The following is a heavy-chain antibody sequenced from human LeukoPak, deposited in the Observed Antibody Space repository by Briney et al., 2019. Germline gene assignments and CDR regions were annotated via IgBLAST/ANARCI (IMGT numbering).Heavy chain of an antibody. CDR1: GFTFNIYG. CDR2: IWYDGSNK. J-gene: IGHJ4*02. V-gene: IGHV3-33*01. CDR3: ARGEGHNSGSYLN. D-gene: IGHD1-26*01. Sequence: GRSLRLSCAASGFTFNIYGMHWVRQAPGKGLKWVAVIWYDGSNKYFADSVKGRFTISRDNSKNTLYLQMNSLRAEDTAVYYCARGEGHNSGSYLNWGQGTLVTVSS.